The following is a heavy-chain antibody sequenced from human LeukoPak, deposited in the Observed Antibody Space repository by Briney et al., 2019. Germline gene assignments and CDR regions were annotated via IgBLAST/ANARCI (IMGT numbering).Heavy chain of an antibody. V-gene: IGHV3-48*04. CDR2: ISSSSSTI. J-gene: IGHJ1*01. D-gene: IGHD4-23*01. CDR1: GFTFSSYS. Sequence: GGSLRLSCAASGFTFSSYSMNWVRQAPGKGLEWVSYISSSSSTIYYADSVKGRFTISRDNAKNSLYLQMNSLRAEDTAVYYCARDLLRWYQHWGQGTLVTVSS. CDR3: ARDLLRWYQH.